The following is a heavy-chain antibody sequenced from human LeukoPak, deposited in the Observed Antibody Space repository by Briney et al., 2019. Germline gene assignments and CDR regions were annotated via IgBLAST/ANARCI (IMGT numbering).Heavy chain of an antibody. CDR1: GFTFSYCG. CDR2: IWNDGSNK. CDR3: ARDAYCSGGSCYHFDC. J-gene: IGHJ4*02. Sequence: GRSLRLSCAASGFTFSYCGMHWVSQTPDKGLQWEAVIWNDGSNKYKADSVKGRFTISRDNSKNTLSLQMNSLRAEDTAVYYCARDAYCSGGSCYHFDCWGQGTLVTVSS. V-gene: IGHV3-33*01. D-gene: IGHD2-15*01.